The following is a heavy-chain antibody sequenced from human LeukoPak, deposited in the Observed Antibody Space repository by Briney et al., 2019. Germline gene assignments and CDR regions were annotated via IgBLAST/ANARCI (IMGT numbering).Heavy chain of an antibody. J-gene: IGHJ4*02. V-gene: IGHV3-23*01. CDR1: GFTFSSYA. CDR2: ISGSGGST. D-gene: IGHD3-22*01. Sequence: GGSLRLSCAASGFTFSSYATSWVRQAPGKGLEWVSAISGSGGSTYYADSVKGRFTISRDNSKNTLYLQMNSLRAEDTAVYYCAKGSRSTYYYDSSGYTPQGYWGQGTLVTVSS. CDR3: AKGSRSTYYYDSSGYTPQGY.